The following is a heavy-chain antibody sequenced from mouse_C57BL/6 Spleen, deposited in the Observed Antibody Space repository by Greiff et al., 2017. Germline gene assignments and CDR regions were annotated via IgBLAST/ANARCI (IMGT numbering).Heavy chain of an antibody. J-gene: IGHJ3*01. V-gene: IGHV1-26*01. CDR3: ACDPAWFAY. CDR1: GYTFTDYY. CDR2: INPNNGGT. Sequence: EVQLQQSGPELVKPGASVKISCKASGYTFTDYYMNWVKQSHGKSLEWIGDINPNNGGTSYNQKFKGKATLTVDKSSSTAYMELRSLTSEDSAVYYCACDPAWFAYWGQGTLVTVSA.